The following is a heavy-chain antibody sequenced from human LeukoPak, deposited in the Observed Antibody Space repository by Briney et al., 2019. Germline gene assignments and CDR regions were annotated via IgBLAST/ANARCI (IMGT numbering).Heavy chain of an antibody. D-gene: IGHD3-10*01. CDR1: GFSFTAYW. J-gene: IGHJ4*02. CDR2: IKQDGDEN. Sequence: QPGGSLRLSCAASGFSFTAYWMSWVRQAPGEGLEWVANIKQDGDENYYVDSVMGRFTISRDNAKNSVYLEMTSLRAEDTAVYYCARDRGANYYGSLHLFDYWGQGTLVTVSS. V-gene: IGHV3-7*01. CDR3: ARDRGANYYGSLHLFDY.